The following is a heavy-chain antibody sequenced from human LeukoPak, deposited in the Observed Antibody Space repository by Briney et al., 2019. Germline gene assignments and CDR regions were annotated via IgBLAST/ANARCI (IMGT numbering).Heavy chain of an antibody. Sequence: GGSLRLSCAASGFTFSTYSMNWVRQAPGKGLEWVSSISSSSSYIFYADSVKGRFTISRDNAKNSLYLQMNSLRDEDTAVYYCARVPRGRLRLAFDIWGQGTMVTVSS. CDR3: ARVPRGRLRLAFDI. CDR1: GFTFSTYS. CDR2: ISSSSSYI. D-gene: IGHD4-17*01. V-gene: IGHV3-21*01. J-gene: IGHJ3*02.